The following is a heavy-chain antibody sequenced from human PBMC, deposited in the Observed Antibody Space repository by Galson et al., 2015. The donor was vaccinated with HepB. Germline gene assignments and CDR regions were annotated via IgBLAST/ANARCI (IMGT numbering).Heavy chain of an antibody. Sequence: SVKVSCKASGYKFSDYGINWVRQAPGQGLEWMGWISGYTGNTNYAQNFQGRVTMTTDTSTSTVYMEVKNLRSDDTAVYYCARDYSMSTRKGFDHWGQGTLVTVSS. D-gene: IGHD2-2*01. V-gene: IGHV1-18*01. CDR1: GYKFSDYG. J-gene: IGHJ5*02. CDR2: ISGYTGNT. CDR3: ARDYSMSTRKGFDH.